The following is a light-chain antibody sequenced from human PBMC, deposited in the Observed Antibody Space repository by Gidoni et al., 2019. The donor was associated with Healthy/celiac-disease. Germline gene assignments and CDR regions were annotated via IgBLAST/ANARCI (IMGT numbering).Light chain of an antibody. Sequence: QSALTQPAPVSGSPGQSLTISCTGTSSDVGGYNYVSWYQQHPGKAPKLMIYEVSNRPSGVSNRFSGSKSGNTASLTISGLQAEDEADYYCSSYTSSSVVFGGGTKLTV. CDR2: EVS. V-gene: IGLV2-14*01. J-gene: IGLJ2*01. CDR1: SSDVGGYNY. CDR3: SSYTSSSVV.